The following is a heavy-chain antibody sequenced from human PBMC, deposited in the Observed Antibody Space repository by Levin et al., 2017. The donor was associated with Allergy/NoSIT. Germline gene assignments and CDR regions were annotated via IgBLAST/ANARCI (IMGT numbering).Heavy chain of an antibody. Sequence: GGSLRLSCAASGFTFSSYSMNWVRQAPGKGLEWVSSISSSSSYIYYADSVKGRFTISRDNAKNSLYLQMNSLRAEDTAVYYCARLLIAAAAPGSYYYGMDVWGQGTTVTVSS. CDR1: GFTFSSYS. D-gene: IGHD6-13*01. CDR3: ARLLIAAAAPGSYYYGMDV. J-gene: IGHJ6*02. CDR2: ISSSSSYI. V-gene: IGHV3-21*01.